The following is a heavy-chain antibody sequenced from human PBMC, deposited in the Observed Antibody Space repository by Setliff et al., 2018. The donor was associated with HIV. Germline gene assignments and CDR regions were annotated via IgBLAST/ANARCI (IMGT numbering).Heavy chain of an antibody. J-gene: IGHJ4*01. CDR2: INPETGDP. CDR3: ATGIPSDLDY. CDR1: GYRFIGHY. V-gene: IGHV1-2*02. Sequence: GASVKVSCKTSGYRFIGHYLHWVRLAPGQGPEWVGWINPETGDPSYAQKFRGRVLMTRDTSITTAFLHVAKLTSDDTAIYYCATGIPSDLDYWGQGTLVTVSS. D-gene: IGHD2-2*02.